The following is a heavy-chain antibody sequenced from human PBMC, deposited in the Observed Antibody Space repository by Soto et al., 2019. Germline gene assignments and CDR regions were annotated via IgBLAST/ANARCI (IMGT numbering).Heavy chain of an antibody. Sequence: QVQLQESGPGLVKPSQTLSLTCTVSGGSISSGDYYWSWIRQPPGKGLEWIGYIYYSGSTYYNPSLKSRVTISGDTSKNQFSLKLSSVTAADTAVYYCARAPTYYDILTGYYKGYYFDYWGQGTLVTVSS. D-gene: IGHD3-9*01. CDR2: IYYSGST. J-gene: IGHJ4*02. CDR1: GGSISSGDYY. CDR3: ARAPTYYDILTGYYKGYYFDY. V-gene: IGHV4-30-4*01.